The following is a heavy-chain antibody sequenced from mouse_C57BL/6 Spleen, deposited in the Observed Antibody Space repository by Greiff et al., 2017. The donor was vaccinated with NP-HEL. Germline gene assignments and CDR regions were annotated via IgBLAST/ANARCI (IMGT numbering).Heavy chain of an antibody. CDR3: ARYYGSSYVDY. J-gene: IGHJ2*01. Sequence: VQLQQPGTELVKPGASVKLSCKASGYTFTSYWMHWVKQRPGQGLEWIGNINPSNGGHNYNEKFKSKATLTVDKSSSKAYMQLSSLTSEYSAVYYCARYYGSSYVDYWGQGTTLTVSS. V-gene: IGHV1-53*01. D-gene: IGHD1-1*01. CDR2: INPSNGGH. CDR1: GYTFTSYW.